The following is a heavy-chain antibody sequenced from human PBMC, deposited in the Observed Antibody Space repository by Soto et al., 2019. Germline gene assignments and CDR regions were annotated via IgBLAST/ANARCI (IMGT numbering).Heavy chain of an antibody. D-gene: IGHD2-15*01. J-gene: IGHJ4*02. Sequence: GGSLRLSCAASGFTFSSYAMSWVRQAPGKGLEWVSAISGSGGSTYYADSVKGRFTISRDNSKNTLYLQMNSLRAEDTAVYYCAKVPDRGIVVVVAATPYYFDYWGQGTLVTVSS. CDR1: GFTFSSYA. V-gene: IGHV3-23*01. CDR2: ISGSGGST. CDR3: AKVPDRGIVVVVAATPYYFDY.